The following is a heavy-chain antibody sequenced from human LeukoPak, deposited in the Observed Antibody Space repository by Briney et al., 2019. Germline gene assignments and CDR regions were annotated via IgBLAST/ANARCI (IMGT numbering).Heavy chain of an antibody. CDR3: VRGSGWFFGL. V-gene: IGHV3-11*04. D-gene: IGHD6-19*01. Sequence: GGSLRLSCAASRFIFSNYYMSWIRQTPGKGLEWIANIGADGSSEYYADSAKGRFTISRDNAKSSLFLQMNSLRADDTAVYYCVRGSGWFFGLWGQGSLVTVSS. CDR2: IGADGSSE. CDR1: RFIFSNYY. J-gene: IGHJ4*02.